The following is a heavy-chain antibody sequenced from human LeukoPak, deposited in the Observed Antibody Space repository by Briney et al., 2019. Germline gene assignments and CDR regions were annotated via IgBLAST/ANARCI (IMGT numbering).Heavy chain of an antibody. CDR3: AKMDGSGSYYIDY. V-gene: IGHV3-23*01. CDR2: ISGSSGST. J-gene: IGHJ4*02. CDR1: GFTFSSYA. D-gene: IGHD3-10*01. Sequence: GGSLRLSCAASGFTFSSYAMSWVRQAPGKGLEWVSAISGSSGSTYYADSVKGRFTISRDNSKNTLYLQMNSLRAEDTAVYYCAKMDGSGSYYIDYWGQGTLVTVSP.